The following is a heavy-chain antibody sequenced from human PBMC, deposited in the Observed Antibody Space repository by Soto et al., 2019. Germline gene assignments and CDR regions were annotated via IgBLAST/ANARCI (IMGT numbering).Heavy chain of an antibody. D-gene: IGHD2-8*01. Sequence: EVKLMESGGGSVQPGGSLRLSCVASGFMFSSYWMSWVRQAPGKGLAWVANIKSDGCETNYVDFEKGRVTISRDSAKNSLSRQSNSLRAGYAATYAVASTNTVDQWGQGMLVTVPS. CDR2: IKSDGCET. CDR1: GFMFSSYW. CDR3: ASTNTVDQ. V-gene: IGHV3-7*02. J-gene: IGHJ4*02.